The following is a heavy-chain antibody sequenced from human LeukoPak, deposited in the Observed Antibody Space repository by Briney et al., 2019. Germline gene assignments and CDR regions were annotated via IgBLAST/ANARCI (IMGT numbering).Heavy chain of an antibody. D-gene: IGHD2-8*01. CDR2: ISSSSSYI. V-gene: IGHV3-21*01. Sequence: GSLRLSCAASGFTFSSYSMNWVRQAPGKGLEWVSSISSSSSYIYYADSVKGRFTISRDNAKNSLYLQMNSLRAEDTAVYYCARREGIVLMVYAPYYFDYWGQGTLVTVSS. CDR1: GFTFSSYS. CDR3: ARREGIVLMVYAPYYFDY. J-gene: IGHJ4*02.